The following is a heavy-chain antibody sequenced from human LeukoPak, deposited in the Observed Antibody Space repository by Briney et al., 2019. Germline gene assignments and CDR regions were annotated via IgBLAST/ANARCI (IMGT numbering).Heavy chain of an antibody. CDR2: IYSGGST. CDR1: GFTFSDYY. D-gene: IGHD3-22*01. J-gene: IGHJ4*02. V-gene: IGHV3-66*01. CDR3: ARDSGYQDY. Sequence: GGSLRLSCAASGFTFSDYYMSWVRQAPGKGLEWVSVIYSGGSTYYADSVKGRFTISRDNSKNTLYLQMNSLRAEDTAVYYCARDSGYQDYWGQGTLVTVSS.